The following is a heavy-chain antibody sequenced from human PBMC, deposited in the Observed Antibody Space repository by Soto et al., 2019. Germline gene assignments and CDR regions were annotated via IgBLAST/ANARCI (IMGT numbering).Heavy chain of an antibody. D-gene: IGHD4-17*01. CDR3: ARLEDYGDSFDY. Sequence: PSETLSLTCTVSGGSISSYYWSWIRQPPGKGLEWIGYIYYSGSTNYNPSLKSRVTISVDTSKNQFSLKLSSVTAADTAVYYCARLEDYGDSFDYWGQGTLVTVSS. J-gene: IGHJ4*02. CDR1: GGSISSYY. V-gene: IGHV4-59*01. CDR2: IYYSGST.